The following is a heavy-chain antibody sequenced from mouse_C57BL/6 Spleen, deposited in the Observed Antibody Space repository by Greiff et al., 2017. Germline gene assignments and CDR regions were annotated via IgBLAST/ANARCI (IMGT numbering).Heavy chain of an antibody. V-gene: IGHV1-54*01. CDR1: GYAFTNYL. CDR2: INPGSGGT. D-gene: IGHD2-3*01. CDR3: ARGRDGFHY. Sequence: QVQLKESGAELVRPGTSVKVSCKASGYAFTNYLIEWVKQRPGQGLEWIGVINPGSGGTNYNEKFKGKATLTADKSSSTAYMQLSSLTSEDSAVYFCARGRDGFHYWGQGTTLTVSS. J-gene: IGHJ2*01.